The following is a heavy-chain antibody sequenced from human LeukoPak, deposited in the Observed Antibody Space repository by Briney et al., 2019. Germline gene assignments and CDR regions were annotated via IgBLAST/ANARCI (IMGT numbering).Heavy chain of an antibody. D-gene: IGHD2-15*01. CDR3: ARDKGYCSGDSCYFSFDY. Sequence: GGSLRLSCAASGFTFSSYGMHWVRQAPGKGLEWVAFIRYDGSNNYYADSVKGRFTISRDNSKNTLYLQMNSLRAEDTAVYYCARDKGYCSGDSCYFSFDYWGQGTLVTVSS. J-gene: IGHJ4*02. CDR1: GFTFSSYG. V-gene: IGHV3-30*02. CDR2: IRYDGSNN.